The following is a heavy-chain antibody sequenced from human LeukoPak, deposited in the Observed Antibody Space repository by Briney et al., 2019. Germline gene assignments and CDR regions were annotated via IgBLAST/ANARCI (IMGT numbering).Heavy chain of an antibody. CDR1: GFTVDSNY. V-gene: IGHV3-53*01. CDR3: ARGDDSGYYDYFDY. J-gene: IGHJ4*02. D-gene: IGHD3-22*01. Sequence: GSLRLSCAASGFTVDSNYLSWVRQAPGKGLEWVSTIYTGGNTYYAASVKGRFTISRDFSKNTVFLHMNSLRAEDTAMYYCARGDDSGYYDYFDYWGQGALVTVSS. CDR2: IYTGGNT.